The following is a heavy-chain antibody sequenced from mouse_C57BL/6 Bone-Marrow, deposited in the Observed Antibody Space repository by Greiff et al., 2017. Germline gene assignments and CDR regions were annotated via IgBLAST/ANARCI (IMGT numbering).Heavy chain of an antibody. CDR3: ARDRSLYAMDY. CDR2: IYPRDGST. J-gene: IGHJ4*01. CDR1: GYTFTSYD. Sequence: QVQLQQSGPELVQPGASVKLSCKASGYTFTSYDINWVKQRPGQGLEWIGWIYPRDGSTKYNEKFKGKATSTVDTSSSTAYMELHSLTSEDSAVYFCARDRSLYAMDYWGQGTSVTVSS. V-gene: IGHV1-85*01.